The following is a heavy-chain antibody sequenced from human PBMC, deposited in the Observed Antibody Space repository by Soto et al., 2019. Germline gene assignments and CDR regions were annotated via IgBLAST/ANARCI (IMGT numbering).Heavy chain of an antibody. CDR2: ISGYNANT. CDR3: ARDFYPLSYYFDY. Sequence: ASGKVSCKASGYTFTNHGISWVRQAPGQGGEWVGWISGYNANTKYAQKFQGRVTMSTDTSTNTSYMALRSLISDDTAVYSCARDFYPLSYYFDYWGQGTLLTVSP. V-gene: IGHV1-18*04. CDR1: GYTFTNHG. J-gene: IGHJ4*02.